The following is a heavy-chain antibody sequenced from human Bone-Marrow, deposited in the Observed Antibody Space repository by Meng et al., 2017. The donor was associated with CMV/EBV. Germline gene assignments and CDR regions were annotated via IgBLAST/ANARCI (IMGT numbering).Heavy chain of an antibody. CDR3: ARDYFDRITIFGVVISALYYYYGMDV. V-gene: IGHV3-11*04. D-gene: IGHD3-3*01. CDR1: GFTFSDYY. J-gene: IGHJ6*02. CDR2: ISSSGSTI. Sequence: GESLKISCAASGFTFSDYYMSWIRQAPGKGLEWVSYISSSGSTIYYADSVKGRFTISRDNAKNSLYLQMNSLRAEDTAVYYCARDYFDRITIFGVVISALYYYYGMDVWGQGTTVTVSS.